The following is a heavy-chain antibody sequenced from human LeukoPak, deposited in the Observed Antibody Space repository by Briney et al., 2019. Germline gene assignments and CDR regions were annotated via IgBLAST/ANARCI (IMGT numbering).Heavy chain of an antibody. CDR2: ISYDGSNK. Sequence: GGSLRLSCAASGFTFSSYAMHWVRQAPGKGLEWVAVISYDGSNKYYADSVKGRFTISRDNSKNTLYLQMNSLRAEDTAVYYCARLSSGYYYGDAFDIWGQGTMVTVSS. CDR1: GFTFSSYA. D-gene: IGHD3-22*01. V-gene: IGHV3-30-3*01. J-gene: IGHJ3*02. CDR3: ARLSSGYYYGDAFDI.